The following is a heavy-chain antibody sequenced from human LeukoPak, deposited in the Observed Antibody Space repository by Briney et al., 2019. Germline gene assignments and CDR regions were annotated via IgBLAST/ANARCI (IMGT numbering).Heavy chain of an antibody. CDR2: IVVGSGNT. Sequence: SVKVSCKASGFTFTSSAVQWVRQARGQRLEWIGWIVVGSGNTNYAQKFQGRVTITADESTSTAHMELSSLRSEDTAVYYCASSMVEYSSSNYYYGMDVWGQGTTVTVSS. CDR3: ASSMVEYSSSNYYYGMDV. CDR1: GFTFTSSA. J-gene: IGHJ6*02. V-gene: IGHV1-58*01. D-gene: IGHD6-6*01.